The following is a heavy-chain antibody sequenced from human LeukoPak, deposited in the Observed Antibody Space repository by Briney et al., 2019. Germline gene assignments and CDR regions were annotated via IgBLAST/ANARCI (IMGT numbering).Heavy chain of an antibody. CDR1: GFAFSSYA. D-gene: IGHD6-19*01. V-gene: IGHV3-23*01. Sequence: HPGGSLRLSCAASGFAFSSYAMSWVRQAPGKGLEWVSAVSDISSSTYYADSVIGLFTVSRDNTKNTLYMQMTGLRTDDNAVYCCSKQDIRSSGWYDWGQGTLVTVSS. CDR2: VSDISSST. J-gene: IGHJ4*02. CDR3: SKQDIRSSGWYD.